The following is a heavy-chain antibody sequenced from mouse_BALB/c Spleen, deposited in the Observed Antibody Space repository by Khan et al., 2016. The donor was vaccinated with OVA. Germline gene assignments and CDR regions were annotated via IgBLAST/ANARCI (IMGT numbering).Heavy chain of an antibody. CDR1: GFSLKNYG. J-gene: IGHJ2*01. V-gene: IGHV2-3*01. CDR2: IWGDGST. CDR3: VKLYNDRYLYFDY. D-gene: IGHD2-14*01. Sequence: QVQLKESGPGLAAPSQSLSITCTVSGFSLKNYGVSWVRQPPGKGLEWLGVIWGDGSTNYHSALISRLSISNDNSKSQVFLKLNSLQIDDTATYYCVKLYNDRYLYFDYWGQGTTLTVSS.